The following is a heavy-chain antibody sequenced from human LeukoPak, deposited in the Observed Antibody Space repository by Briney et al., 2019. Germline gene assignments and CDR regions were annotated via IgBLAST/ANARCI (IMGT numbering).Heavy chain of an antibody. J-gene: IGHJ6*02. V-gene: IGHV3-21*01. D-gene: IGHD6-13*01. Sequence: PGGSLRLSCAGSGFTFSNYWMTWVRQAPGKGLEWVSSISSSSSYIYYADSVKGRFTISRDNAKNSLYLQMNSLRAEDTAVYYCARDKIAAAGTDYYYGMDVWGQGTTVTVSS. CDR3: ARDKIAAAGTDYYYGMDV. CDR1: GFTFSNYW. CDR2: ISSSSSYI.